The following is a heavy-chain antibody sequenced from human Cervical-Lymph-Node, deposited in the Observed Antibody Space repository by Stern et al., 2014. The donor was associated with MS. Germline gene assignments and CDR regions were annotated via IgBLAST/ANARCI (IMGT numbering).Heavy chain of an antibody. CDR3: VRGGLGYGDTFDY. J-gene: IGHJ4*02. Sequence: QVQLVQSGPGLVKPSQTLSLTCSVSGGSINRGGYYWSWIRQFPGKGLEWIGYIYNSGSPYYNPSLNSRVTISADTSENQFSLKLSSVTAADTAVYYCVRGGLGYGDTFDYWGQGTRVTVSS. CDR1: GGSINRGGYY. D-gene: IGHD4-17*01. V-gene: IGHV4-31*03. CDR2: IYNSGSP.